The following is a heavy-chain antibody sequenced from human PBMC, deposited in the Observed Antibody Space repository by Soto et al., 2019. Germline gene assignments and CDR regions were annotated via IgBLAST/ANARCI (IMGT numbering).Heavy chain of an antibody. V-gene: IGHV1-2*02. CDR1: GYTFTGYY. Sequence: QVQLVQSGAEVRKPGASVRVSCKASGYTFTGYYIHWVRQAPGQGLEWMGWIDPNSGGTKYAQKFQGRVAMTRDTSISTAYLELSRLRFDDTAVYYCARDRGSGWYYNWFDPWGQGTLVTVSS. CDR3: ARDRGSGWYYNWFDP. CDR2: IDPNSGGT. D-gene: IGHD6-19*01. J-gene: IGHJ5*02.